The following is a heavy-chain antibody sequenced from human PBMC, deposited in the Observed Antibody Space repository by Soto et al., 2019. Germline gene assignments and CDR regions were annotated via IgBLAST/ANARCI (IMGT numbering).Heavy chain of an antibody. Sequence: AGGSLRLSCAASGFTFSSYGMHWVRQAPGKGLEWVAVISYDGSNKYYADSVKGRFTISRDNSKNTLYLQMNSLRAEDTAVYYCAKGGHSGRYQLLYSEDYYYYGMDVWGQGTTVTVSS. J-gene: IGHJ6*02. CDR3: AKGGHSGRYQLLYSEDYYYYGMDV. V-gene: IGHV3-30*18. CDR2: ISYDGSNK. D-gene: IGHD2-2*02. CDR1: GFTFSSYG.